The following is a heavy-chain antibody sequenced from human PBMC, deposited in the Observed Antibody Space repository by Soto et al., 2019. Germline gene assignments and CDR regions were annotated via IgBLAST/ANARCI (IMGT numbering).Heavy chain of an antibody. J-gene: IGHJ3*02. D-gene: IGHD3-10*01. V-gene: IGHV3-23*01. CDR3: AKADYYGSGSYSPDDAFDI. CDR2: ISGSGGST. CDR1: GFTFSSYA. Sequence: GGSLRLSCAASGFTFSSYAMSWVRQAPGKGLEWVSAISGSGGSTYYADSVKGRFTISRDNSKNTLYLQMNSLRAEDTAVYYCAKADYYGSGSYSPDDAFDIWGQGTMVTVSS.